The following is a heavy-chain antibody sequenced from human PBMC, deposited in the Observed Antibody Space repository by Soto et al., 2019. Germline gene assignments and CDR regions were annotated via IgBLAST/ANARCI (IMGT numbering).Heavy chain of an antibody. D-gene: IGHD3-9*01. Sequence: QVQLQQWGAGLLKPSETLSLTCAVYGGSFSGYYWNWIRQPPGKGLEWIGEISQSGTINYNPSLKSRVTLSVDASKSQFSLRLTSVTAAGTAVYYCARGPVGGITKEGYFAHWGQGSLLTVSS. CDR1: GGSFSGYY. J-gene: IGHJ4*02. V-gene: IGHV4-34*02. CDR3: ARGPVGGITKEGYFAH. CDR2: ISQSGTI.